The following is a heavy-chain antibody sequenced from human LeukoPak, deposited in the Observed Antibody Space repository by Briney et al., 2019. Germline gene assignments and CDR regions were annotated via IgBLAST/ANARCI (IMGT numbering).Heavy chain of an antibody. V-gene: IGHV3-23*01. CDR2: ISGSGGST. J-gene: IGHJ4*02. Sequence: GRSLRLSCAASGFTFSSYAMSWVRQAPGKGLEWVSAISGSGGSTYYADSVKSRFTISRDNSKNTLYLQMNSLRADDTAVYYCAKDDLNYYDSSGYSWGQGTLVTVSS. CDR3: AKDDLNYYDSSGYS. D-gene: IGHD3-22*01. CDR1: GFTFSSYA.